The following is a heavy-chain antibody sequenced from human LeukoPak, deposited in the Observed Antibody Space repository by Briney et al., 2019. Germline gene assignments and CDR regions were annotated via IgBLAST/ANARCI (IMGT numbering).Heavy chain of an antibody. CDR1: GYSFTSYW. Sequence: GESLKIFCKASGYSFTSYWISWVRQMPGKGLEWMGRIDPSDSYTNYSPSFQGHVTISADKSISTAYLQWSSLKASDTAMYYCARHPLIVVPAAARNWFDPWGQGTLVTVSS. D-gene: IGHD2-2*01. CDR3: ARHPLIVVPAAARNWFDP. CDR2: IDPSDSYT. J-gene: IGHJ5*02. V-gene: IGHV5-10-1*01.